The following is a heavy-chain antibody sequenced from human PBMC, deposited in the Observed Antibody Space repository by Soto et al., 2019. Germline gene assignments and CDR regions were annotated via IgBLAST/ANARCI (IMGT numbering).Heavy chain of an antibody. CDR3: ARDSNLGFDP. CDR2: INSDGSGT. CDR1: GFTFSNYW. Sequence: VSLRLSCAASGFTFSNYWMHWVRQVPGKGLVWVSHINSDGSGTSYADSVKGRFTNSRDNAKNTLYLQMNSLRAEDTAVYYCARDSNLGFDPWGQGTLVTVSS. J-gene: IGHJ5*02. D-gene: IGHD7-27*01. V-gene: IGHV3-74*01.